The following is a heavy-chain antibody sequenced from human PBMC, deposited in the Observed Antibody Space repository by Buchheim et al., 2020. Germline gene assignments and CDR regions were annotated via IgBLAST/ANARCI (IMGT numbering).Heavy chain of an antibody. CDR1: GYIFTSYA. Sequence: VKKPGASVKVSCKASGYIFTSYAMHWVRQAPGQRLEWMGWINAGNGNTKYSQKFQGRVTLIRDTSASTAYMELSSLRSEDTAVYYCARELQRTDGYNPGGYWGQGTL. CDR3: ARELQRTDGYNPGGY. V-gene: IGHV1-3*01. CDR2: INAGNGNT. D-gene: IGHD5-24*01. J-gene: IGHJ4*02.